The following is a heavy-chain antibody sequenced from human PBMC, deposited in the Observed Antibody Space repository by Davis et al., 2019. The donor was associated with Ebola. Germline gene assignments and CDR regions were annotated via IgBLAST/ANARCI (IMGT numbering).Heavy chain of an antibody. CDR1: GFTFSSYA. CDR3: ARLRVVAAAGNYFDY. D-gene: IGHD6-13*01. V-gene: IGHV3-64*01. Sequence: PGGSLRLSCAASGFTFSSYAMHWVRQAPGKGLEYVSAISSNGGSTYYANSVKGRLPISRDNSKNTLYLKMGRLRAEEMAGYYCARLRVVAAAGNYFDYWGQGTLVTVSS. CDR2: ISSNGGST. J-gene: IGHJ4*02.